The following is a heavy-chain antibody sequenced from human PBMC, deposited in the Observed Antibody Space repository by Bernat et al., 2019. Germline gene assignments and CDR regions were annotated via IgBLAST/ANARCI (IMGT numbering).Heavy chain of an antibody. D-gene: IGHD3-16*02. CDR1: GYTFTSYA. J-gene: IGHJ4*02. V-gene: IGHV7-4-1*02. Sequence: QVQLVQSGSELKKPGASVKVSCKASGYTFTSYAMNWVRQAPGQGLEWMGWINTNTGNPTYAQGFTGRFVFSLDTSVSTAYLQISSLQAEDTAVYYCARGDYIWGGYRYTGFDYWGQGTLVTVSS. CDR2: INTNTGNP. CDR3: ARGDYIWGGYRYTGFDY.